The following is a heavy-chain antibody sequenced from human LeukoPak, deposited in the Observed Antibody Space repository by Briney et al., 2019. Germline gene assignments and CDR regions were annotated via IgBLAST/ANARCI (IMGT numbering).Heavy chain of an antibody. V-gene: IGHV4-31*03. D-gene: IGHD3-22*01. CDR3: ARERAYYYESSGYREIYNWFHP. CDR2: IYHSGTT. J-gene: IGHJ5*02. CDR1: GGSISSGSYF. Sequence: PSQTLSLTCTVSGGSISSGSYFWSWIRQHPGEGLEWIGYIYHSGTTWHYNPSLSSRITMSVDTSKNQFSLKLNSVTAADTAVYYCARERAYYYESSGYREIYNWFHPWGQGTLVTVSS.